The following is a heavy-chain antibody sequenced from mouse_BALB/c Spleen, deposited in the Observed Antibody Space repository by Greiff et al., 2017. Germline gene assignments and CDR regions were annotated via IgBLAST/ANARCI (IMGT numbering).Heavy chain of an antibody. CDR2: ISSGSSTI. D-gene: IGHD1-2*01. CDR1: GFTFSSFG. CDR3: ARTPHYYGYYAMDY. J-gene: IGHJ4*01. Sequence: DVQLVESGGGLVQPGGSRKLSCAASGFTFSSFGMHWVRQAPEKGLEWVAYISSGSSTIYYADTVKGRFTISRDNPKNTLFLQMTSLRSEDTAMYYCARTPHYYGYYAMDYWGQGTSVTVSS. V-gene: IGHV5-17*02.